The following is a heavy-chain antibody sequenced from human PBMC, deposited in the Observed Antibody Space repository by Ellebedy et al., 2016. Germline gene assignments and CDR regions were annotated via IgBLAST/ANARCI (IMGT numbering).Heavy chain of an antibody. J-gene: IGHJ3*02. CDR1: GFSFSTYW. V-gene: IGHV3-74*01. D-gene: IGHD1-26*01. CDR3: ARRIGDGLDAFDI. CDR2: ISPDGGSV. Sequence: GESLKISCAASGFSFSTYWMHWVREAPGKGLMWISRISPDGGSVRYADSVKGRFTISRDNSKNTLFLQMNSLRAEDTAVYYCARRIGDGLDAFDIWGQGTMVTVSS.